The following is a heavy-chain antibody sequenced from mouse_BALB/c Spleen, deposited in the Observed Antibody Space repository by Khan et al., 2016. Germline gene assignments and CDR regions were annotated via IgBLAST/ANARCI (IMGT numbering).Heavy chain of an antibody. CDR3: TRSGGSFYDY. J-gene: IGHJ2*01. Sequence: QVQLQQSGAELVRPGASVKLSCKASGYIFTSYWLNWVKQRPGQGLEWIGNIYPSDSYTNYNQKFKDKAALTVDKSSSTAYMQLSSPTSEDSAVYSCTRSGGSFYDYWGQGTTPTVSS. V-gene: IGHV1-69*02. CDR1: GYIFTSYW. CDR2: IYPSDSYT. D-gene: IGHD1-1*01.